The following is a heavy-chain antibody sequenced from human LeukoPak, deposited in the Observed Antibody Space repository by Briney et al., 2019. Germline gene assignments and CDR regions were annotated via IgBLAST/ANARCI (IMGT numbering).Heavy chain of an antibody. CDR1: GGPFSGYY. Sequence: SETLSLTCAVYGGPFSGYYWSWIRQPPGKGLEWIGEINHSGSTNYNPSLKSRVTISVDTSKNQFSLKLSSVTAADTAVYYCARGFEDYDSSGYYPDAFDIWGQGTMVTVSS. CDR2: INHSGST. CDR3: ARGFEDYDSSGYYPDAFDI. D-gene: IGHD3-22*01. J-gene: IGHJ3*02. V-gene: IGHV4-34*01.